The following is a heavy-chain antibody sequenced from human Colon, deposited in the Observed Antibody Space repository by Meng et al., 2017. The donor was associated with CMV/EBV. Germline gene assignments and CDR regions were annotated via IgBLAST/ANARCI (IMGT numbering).Heavy chain of an antibody. V-gene: IGHV3-11*05. CDR2: ISPTGSDT. J-gene: IGHJ5*02. D-gene: IGHD3-22*01. CDR3: VKGHTMIHP. CDR1: GFIFSDYY. Sequence: QMHLVRSGGGLVEPGGSLRLSCAASGFIFSDYYMTWIREAPGKGLEWVSYISPTGSDTNYADSVRGRFTISRDNAKNSLFLQMSSLTAEDTAVYYCVKGHTMIHPWGQGTLVTVSS.